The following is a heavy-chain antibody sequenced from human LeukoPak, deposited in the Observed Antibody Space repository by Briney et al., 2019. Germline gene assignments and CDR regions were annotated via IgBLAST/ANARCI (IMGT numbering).Heavy chain of an antibody. V-gene: IGHV1-2*02. Sequence: ASVKVSCKASGYTFTGYYMHWVRQAPGQGLEWMGWINPNSGGTNYAQKFQVRGTMTRDTSISTAYMELSRLRSDDTAVYYCARDLGRQIAAGGNWGQGTLVTVSS. J-gene: IGHJ4*02. CDR1: GYTFTGYY. CDR3: ARDLGRQIAAGGN. CDR2: INPNSGGT. D-gene: IGHD6-13*01.